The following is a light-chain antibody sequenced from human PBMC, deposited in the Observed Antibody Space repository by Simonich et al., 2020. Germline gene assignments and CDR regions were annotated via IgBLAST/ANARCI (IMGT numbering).Light chain of an antibody. V-gene: IGKV2-30*02. CDR3: MQGTHWPIT. CDR1: QSLVHSDGNTY. CDR2: KVA. J-gene: IGKJ5*01. Sequence: DVVMTQSPLSLPVTLGQPASISCRSSQSLVHSDGNTYLNWFQQMPGQSPRRLIYKVANRDSGVPDRFSGSGSGTDFTLKISRVEAEYVGVYYCMQGTHWPITFGQGTRLEIK.